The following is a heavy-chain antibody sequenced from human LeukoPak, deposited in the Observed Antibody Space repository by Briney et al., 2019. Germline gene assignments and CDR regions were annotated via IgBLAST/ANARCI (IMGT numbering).Heavy chain of an antibody. CDR2: IYYSGST. Sequence: SETLSLTCTVSGGSISSGGYYWSWIRQHPGKGLEWIGYIYYSGSTYYNPSLKSRVTISVDTSKNQFSLKLGSVTAADTAVYYCARDHGGSSGYYYYFDYWGQGTLVTVSS. D-gene: IGHD3-22*01. CDR3: ARDHGGSSGYYYYFDY. CDR1: GGSISSGGYY. V-gene: IGHV4-31*03. J-gene: IGHJ4*02.